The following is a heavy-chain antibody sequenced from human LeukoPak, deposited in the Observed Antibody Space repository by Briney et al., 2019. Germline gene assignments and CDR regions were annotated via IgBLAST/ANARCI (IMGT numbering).Heavy chain of an antibody. CDR1: VYTFTSYD. D-gene: IGHD5-18*01. Sequence: GASVNVSCKASVYTFTSYDINWVRQATGQGLEWMGWMNPNSGNTGYAQKFQGRVTMTRNTSISTAYMELSSLRSEDTAVYYCARVFSAMVGDYYYYMDVWGKGTTVTVSS. CDR2: MNPNSGNT. V-gene: IGHV1-8*01. J-gene: IGHJ6*03. CDR3: ARVFSAMVGDYYYYMDV.